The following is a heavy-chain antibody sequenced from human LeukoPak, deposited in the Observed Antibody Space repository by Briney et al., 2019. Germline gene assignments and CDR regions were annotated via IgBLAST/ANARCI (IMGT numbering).Heavy chain of an antibody. CDR2: MNPDSDDA. CDR1: GYTFSNYD. V-gene: IGHV1-8*01. J-gene: IGHJ4*02. CDR3: TRGWDS. Sequence: ASVKVSCKASGYTFSNYDINWVRQAPGQGLEWMGWMNPDSDDADYAQKFQGRFSITMNTSITTAYKELSSLGFEDTAVYFCTRGWDSWGQGTLVTVSS.